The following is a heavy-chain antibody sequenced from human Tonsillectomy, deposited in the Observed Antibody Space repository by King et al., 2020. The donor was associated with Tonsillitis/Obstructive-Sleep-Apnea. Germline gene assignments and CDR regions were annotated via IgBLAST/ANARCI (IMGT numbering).Heavy chain of an antibody. D-gene: IGHD2-2*01. CDR1: GFTFDDYA. CDR2: ISGDGGST. V-gene: IGHV3-43*02. Sequence: VQLVESGGGVVQPGGSLRLSCAASGFTFDDYAMHWVRQAPGKGLEWVSLISGDGGSTYYADSVKGRFTISRDNSKNSLYLQMNSLRTEDTALYYCAITGPAAVGYWGQGTLVTVSS. J-gene: IGHJ4*02. CDR3: AITGPAAVGY.